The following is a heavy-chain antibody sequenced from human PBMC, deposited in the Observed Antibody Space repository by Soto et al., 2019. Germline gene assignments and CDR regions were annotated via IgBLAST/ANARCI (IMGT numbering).Heavy chain of an antibody. CDR1: GFTFSSYS. V-gene: IGHV3-48*01. CDR2: ISSSSSTI. Sequence: EVQLVESGGGLVQPGGSLRLSCAASGFTFSSYSMNWVRQAPGKGLEWVSYISSSSSTIYYADSVKGRFTISRDNAKNSLYLQMNSLRAEDTAVYYCARDPSLWFGELLYFDYWGQGTLVTVSS. J-gene: IGHJ4*02. CDR3: ARDPSLWFGELLYFDY. D-gene: IGHD3-10*01.